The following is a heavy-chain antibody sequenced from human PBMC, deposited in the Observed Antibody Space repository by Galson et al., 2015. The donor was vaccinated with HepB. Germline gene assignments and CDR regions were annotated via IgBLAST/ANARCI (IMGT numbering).Heavy chain of an antibody. Sequence: SLRLSCAASGFTFSSYGMHWVRQAPGKGLEWVAVISYDGSNKYYADSVKGRFTISRDNSKNTLYLQMNSLRAEDTAVYYCAKGYYGSGVDYWSQGTLVTVSS. D-gene: IGHD3-10*01. J-gene: IGHJ4*02. CDR1: GFTFSSYG. CDR3: AKGYYGSGVDY. V-gene: IGHV3-30*18. CDR2: ISYDGSNK.